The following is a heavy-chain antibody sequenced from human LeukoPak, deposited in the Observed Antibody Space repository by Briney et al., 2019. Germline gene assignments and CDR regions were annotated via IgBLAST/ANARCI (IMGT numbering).Heavy chain of an antibody. Sequence: SETLSLTCTVSGGSISSYYWSWIRQPPGKGLEWIGYIYTSGSTNYNPSLKSRVIISVDTSKNQFSLKLSSVTAADTAVYYCARHDYSNYGSWWFDPWGQGTLVTVSS. CDR1: GGSISSYY. V-gene: IGHV4-4*09. CDR2: IYTSGST. CDR3: ARHDYSNYGSWWFDP. D-gene: IGHD4-11*01. J-gene: IGHJ5*02.